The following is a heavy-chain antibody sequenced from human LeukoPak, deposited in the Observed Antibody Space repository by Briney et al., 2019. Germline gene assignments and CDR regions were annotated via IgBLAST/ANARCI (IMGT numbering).Heavy chain of an antibody. V-gene: IGHV1-3*01. CDR1: GYTFTSYA. CDR3: AGPSGYSSGWGFDY. Sequence: GASVKVSCKASGYTFTSYAMHWVRQASGQRLEWMGWINAGNGNTKYSQKFQGRVTITRDTSASTAYMELSSLRSEDTAVYYCAGPSGYSSGWGFDYWGQGTLVTVSS. J-gene: IGHJ4*02. CDR2: INAGNGNT. D-gene: IGHD6-19*01.